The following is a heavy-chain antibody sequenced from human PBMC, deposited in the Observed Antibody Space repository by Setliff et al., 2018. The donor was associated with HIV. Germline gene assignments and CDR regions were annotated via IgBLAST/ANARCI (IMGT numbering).Heavy chain of an antibody. CDR3: ASRVYYYDSNNFLREEGFDP. CDR1: GGSISSSSYY. D-gene: IGHD3-22*01. V-gene: IGHV4-39*01. CDR2: IYYSGST. J-gene: IGHJ5*02. Sequence: SETLSLTCTVSGGSISSSSYYWGWVRQPPGKGLEWIGSIYYSGSTYYNPSLRSRVTISIGTSKNQFSLNLTSVTAADSAVYYCASRVYYYDSNNFLREEGFDPWGQGTLVTVSS.